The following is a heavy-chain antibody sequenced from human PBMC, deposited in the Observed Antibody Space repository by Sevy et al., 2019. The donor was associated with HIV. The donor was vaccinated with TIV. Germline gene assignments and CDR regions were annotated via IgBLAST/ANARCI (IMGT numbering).Heavy chain of an antibody. CDR2: INPNSGGT. CDR3: VRHVNTWFDL. J-gene: IGHJ5*02. Sequence: ASVKVSCKTSGFPFTGHHIHWVRQAPGQGLEWMGWINPNSGGTNYGEKFQGRVTMTRYTSISTAYMELSRLRSDDTAVYYCVRHVNTWFDLWGQGTLVTVSS. CDR1: GFPFTGHH. V-gene: IGHV1-2*02.